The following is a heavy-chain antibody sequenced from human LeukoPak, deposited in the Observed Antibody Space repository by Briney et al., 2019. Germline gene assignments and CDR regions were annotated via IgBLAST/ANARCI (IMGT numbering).Heavy chain of an antibody. CDR2: INHSGST. D-gene: IGHD4-23*01. V-gene: IGHV4-34*01. CDR1: GGSFSGYY. J-gene: IGHJ4*02. CDR3: ARGGYGGNYFDY. Sequence: SETLSPTCAVYGGSFSGYYWSWIRQPPGKGLEWIGEINHSGSTNYNPSLKSRVTISVDTSKNQFSLKLSSVTAADTAVYYCARGGYGGNYFDYWGQGTLVTVSS.